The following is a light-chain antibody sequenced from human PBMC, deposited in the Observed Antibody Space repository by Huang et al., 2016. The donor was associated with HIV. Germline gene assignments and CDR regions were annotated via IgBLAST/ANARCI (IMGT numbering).Light chain of an antibody. Sequence: EIVLTQSPATPSFFPGQRVSLSCRASQNINTHLAWYQQRPGQPPRLLIYDAASSVPVVAARCSGSGAATDFTLTISSLESEDFATYYCQQRVNGLTFGGGTKV. V-gene: IGKV3-11*01. CDR3: QQRVNGLT. J-gene: IGKJ4*01. CDR2: DAA. CDR1: QNINTH.